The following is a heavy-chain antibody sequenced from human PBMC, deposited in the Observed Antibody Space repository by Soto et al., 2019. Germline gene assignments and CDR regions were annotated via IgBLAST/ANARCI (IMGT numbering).Heavy chain of an antibody. J-gene: IGHJ4*02. D-gene: IGHD2-15*01. CDR1: GFTFSSYA. CDR3: AKSDVYCSGGSCTSGLVVY. V-gene: IGHV3-23*01. Sequence: EVQLLESGGGLVQPGGSLRLSCAASGFTFSSYAMSWVRQAPGKGLEWVSAISGSGGSTYYADSVKGRFTISRDSSKNTLYLQINGLRAEDTAVYYCAKSDVYCSGGSCTSGLVVYLGQGTLVTVSS. CDR2: ISGSGGST.